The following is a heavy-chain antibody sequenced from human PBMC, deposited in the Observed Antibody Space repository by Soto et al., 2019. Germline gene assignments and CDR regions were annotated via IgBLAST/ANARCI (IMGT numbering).Heavy chain of an antibody. CDR1: GFTFSSYW. J-gene: IGHJ4*02. Sequence: DVQLVESGGALVQPGGSLRLSCAASGFTFSSYWMHWVRQAPGKGLVWVSRINGDGSTTTYADSVKGRFIISRDNAKNMLYLQMNSLTAEDTAVYYCARPRYDGSGTPFDHWGQGTLVTVSS. V-gene: IGHV3-74*01. D-gene: IGHD3-22*01. CDR2: INGDGSTT. CDR3: ARPRYDGSGTPFDH.